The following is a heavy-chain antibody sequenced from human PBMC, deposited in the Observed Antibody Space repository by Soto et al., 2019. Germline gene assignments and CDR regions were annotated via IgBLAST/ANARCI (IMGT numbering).Heavy chain of an antibody. D-gene: IGHD4-17*01. Sequence: EVQLLESGGNLVQPGGSLRLSCEASGFTFSSYAMSWVRQAPGKGLEWVSSISAGGGGTYYADSVKGRFTISRDNSKNTLDLQMNSLRDEDTDLYCCAKGGLRTGFDYWGQGTLVTVSA. CDR1: GFTFSSYA. V-gene: IGHV3-23*01. CDR2: ISAGGGGT. J-gene: IGHJ4*02. CDR3: AKGGLRTGFDY.